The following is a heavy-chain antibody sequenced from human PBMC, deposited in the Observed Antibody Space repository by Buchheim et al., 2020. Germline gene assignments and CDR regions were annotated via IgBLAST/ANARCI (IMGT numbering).Heavy chain of an antibody. J-gene: IGHJ4*02. CDR1: GFTFSTYA. CDR2: ISSDGNNT. CDR3: AREGKIVVVPAAILDY. V-gene: IGHV3-30*15. Sequence: QVQLVESGGGVVQPGRSLRLSCAASGFTFSTYAMHWVRQAPGQGLEWVAFISSDGNNTNYADSLRGRFTVSRDTSKTTLYLQMSSLTPEDTAVYYCAREGKIVVVPAAILDYWGQGTL. D-gene: IGHD2-2*01.